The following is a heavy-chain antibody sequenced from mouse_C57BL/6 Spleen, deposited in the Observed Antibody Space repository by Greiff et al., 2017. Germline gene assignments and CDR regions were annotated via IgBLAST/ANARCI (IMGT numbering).Heavy chain of an antibody. J-gene: IGHJ1*03. CDR2: IHPSDSDT. D-gene: IGHD1-1*01. V-gene: IGHV1-74*01. CDR1: GYTFTSYW. CDR3: AMSDNYYCSIYEWYFDF. Sequence: QVQLQQPGAELVKPGASVKVSCKASGYTFTSYWMHWVKQRPGQGLEWIGRIHPSDSDTNSNQKFKGKATLTVYKSSSTAYMQLSSLTSEDSAVYYCAMSDNYYCSIYEWYFDFWGTGTTVTVSS.